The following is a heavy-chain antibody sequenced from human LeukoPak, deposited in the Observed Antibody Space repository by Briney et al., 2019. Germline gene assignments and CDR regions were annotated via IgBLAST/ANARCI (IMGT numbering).Heavy chain of an antibody. V-gene: IGHV1-2*02. J-gene: IGHJ4*02. Sequence: GASVKVSCKASGYTFTGYYIHWVRQDPGQGLEWMGWISPNSGDTNYAQKFQGRVTMTRDMSISTAYMELGRLTSDDTAVYYCARVWDLPFDYWGQGTLVTVSS. CDR3: ARVWDLPFDY. CDR1: GYTFTGYY. D-gene: IGHD1-26*01. CDR2: ISPNSGDT.